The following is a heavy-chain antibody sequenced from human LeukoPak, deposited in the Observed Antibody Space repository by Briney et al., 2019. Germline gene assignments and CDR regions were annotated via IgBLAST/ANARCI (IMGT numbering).Heavy chain of an antibody. Sequence: SETLSLTCTVSGGSISSSSYYWSWIRQPPGKGLEWIGEINHSGSTNYNPSLKSRVTISVDTSKNQFSLKLSSVTAADTAVYYCARGVSESYYYDSSGYFDYWGQGTLVTVSS. CDR2: INHSGST. CDR1: GGSISSSSYY. D-gene: IGHD3-22*01. V-gene: IGHV4-39*07. CDR3: ARGVSESYYYDSSGYFDY. J-gene: IGHJ4*02.